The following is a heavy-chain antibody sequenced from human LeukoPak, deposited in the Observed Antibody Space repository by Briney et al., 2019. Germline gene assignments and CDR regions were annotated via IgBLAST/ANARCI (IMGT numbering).Heavy chain of an antibody. CDR2: ISFDGRNK. J-gene: IGHJ4*02. D-gene: IGHD4-11*01. CDR1: GFTFSTYP. CDR3: AREQKAYSNYPNYDY. V-gene: IGHV3-30*04. Sequence: GGSLRLSCVASGFTFSTYPMHWVRQAPGRGLEWVALISFDGRNKYYADSVKGRFTISRDNSKNTLYLQMNSLRAEDTAIYYCAREQKAYSNYPNYDYWGQGTLVTVPS.